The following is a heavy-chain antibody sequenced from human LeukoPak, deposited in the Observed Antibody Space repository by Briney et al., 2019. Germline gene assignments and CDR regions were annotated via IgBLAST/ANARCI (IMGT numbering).Heavy chain of an antibody. V-gene: IGHV4-39*01. CDR2: IYYSGST. CDR3: ASQERYYYDSSGYRY. CDR1: GGSISSSSYY. D-gene: IGHD3-22*01. Sequence: SETLSLTCTVSGGSISSSSYYWGWIRQPPGKGLEWIGSIYYSGSTYYNPSLKSRATISVDTSKNQFSLKLSSVTAADTAVYYCASQERYYYDSSGYRYWGQGTLVTVSS. J-gene: IGHJ4*02.